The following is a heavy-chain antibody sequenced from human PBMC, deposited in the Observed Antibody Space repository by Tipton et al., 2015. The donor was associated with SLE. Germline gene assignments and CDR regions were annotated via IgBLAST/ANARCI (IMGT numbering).Heavy chain of an antibody. CDR1: GYTFTSYD. V-gene: IGHV1-8*01. D-gene: IGHD2-15*01. Sequence: QSGPEVKKPGASVKVSCKASGYTFTSYDINWVRQATGQGLEWMGWMNPNSGNTGYAQKFQGRVTMTRNTSISTAYVELSSLRSEDTAVYYCARGKEDCSGGSCYSDYWGQGTLVTVSS. J-gene: IGHJ4*02. CDR3: ARGKEDCSGGSCYSDY. CDR2: MNPNSGNT.